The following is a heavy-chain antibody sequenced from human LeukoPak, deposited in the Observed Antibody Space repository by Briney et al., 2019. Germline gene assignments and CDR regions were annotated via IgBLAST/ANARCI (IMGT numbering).Heavy chain of an antibody. D-gene: IGHD2-2*01. CDR2: INPNSGGT. J-gene: IGHJ4*02. Sequence: ASVKVSCKASGYTFTGYYMHWVRQAPGQGLEWMGWINPNSGGTNYTQKFQGRVTMTRDTSISTAYMELSRLRSDDTAVYYCARSLKYCSSTSCYVEAPGYWGQGTLVTVSS. V-gene: IGHV1-2*02. CDR1: GYTFTGYY. CDR3: ARSLKYCSSTSCYVEAPGY.